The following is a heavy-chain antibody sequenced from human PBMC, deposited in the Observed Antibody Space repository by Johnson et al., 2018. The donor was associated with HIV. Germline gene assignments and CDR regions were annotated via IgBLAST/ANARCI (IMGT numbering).Heavy chain of an antibody. D-gene: IGHD3-16*01. CDR2: ISYDGSNK. J-gene: IGHJ3*02. CDR1: GFTFSSYA. Sequence: QVQLVESGGGVVQPGRSLRLSCAASGFTFSSYAMHWVRQAPGKGLEWVAVISYDGSNKYYADSVKGRFTISRDNSKNTLYLQMNSLRAEETAVYYCARPLGPPLWHDAFDIWGQGTLVSVSS. V-gene: IGHV3-30-3*01. CDR3: ARPLGPPLWHDAFDI.